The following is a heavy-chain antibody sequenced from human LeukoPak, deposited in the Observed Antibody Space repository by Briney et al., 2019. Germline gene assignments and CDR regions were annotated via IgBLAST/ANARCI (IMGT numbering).Heavy chain of an antibody. Sequence: GGSLRLSCAASGFTFSSYSMNWVRQAPGKGLEWVSSISGSSYYIYYADSVKGRFTISRDNAKNSLYLQMNSLRAEDTAVYYWARAPTVSVGYCCSVSCQADYWGQGTLVTVSS. D-gene: IGHD2-2*01. J-gene: IGHJ4*02. CDR3: ARAPTVSVGYCCSVSCQADY. CDR2: ISGSSYYI. CDR1: GFTFSSYS. V-gene: IGHV3-21*01.